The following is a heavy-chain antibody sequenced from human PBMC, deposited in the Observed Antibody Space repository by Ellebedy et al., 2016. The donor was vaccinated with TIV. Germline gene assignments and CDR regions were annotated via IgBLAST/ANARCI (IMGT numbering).Heavy chain of an antibody. CDR1: GFTFFSFG. D-gene: IGHD3-16*01. V-gene: IGHV3-23*01. J-gene: IGHJ2*01. CDR2: VSGAGSTT. CDR3: ARVPTLVYPYFDL. Sequence: GESLKISCATSGFTFFSFGMSWVRQTPGKGLECVSTVSGAGSTTYYADSVKGRFTVSTDMTRNTLYLQMNNLRTDDTAVYYCARVPTLVYPYFDLWGRGTRVTVSS.